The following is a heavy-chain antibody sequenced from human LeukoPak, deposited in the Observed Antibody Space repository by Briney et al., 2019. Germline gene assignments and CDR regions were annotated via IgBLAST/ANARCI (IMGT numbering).Heavy chain of an antibody. CDR3: ASLEVSWYYY. J-gene: IGHJ4*02. CDR1: GFSFMSYS. D-gene: IGHD6-13*01. CDR2: ISSRSNYK. V-gene: IGHV3-21*04. Sequence: GSLRLSCAASGFSFMSYSMNWFRQAPGKGLEWLSSISSRSNYKYYADSAKGRFAISRDNAENSLYLEMSSLRFEDTAVYYCASLEVSWYYYWGQGTLVTVSS.